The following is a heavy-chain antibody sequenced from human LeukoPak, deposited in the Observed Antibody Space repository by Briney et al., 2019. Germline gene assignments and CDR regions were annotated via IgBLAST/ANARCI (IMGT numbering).Heavy chain of an antibody. V-gene: IGHV3-48*03. CDR3: ARGQRPQYTSTWDNWFDP. D-gene: IGHD2-2*01. Sequence: GGSLRLSCAASGFPFSSYEMNWVRQAPGKRLQWVSYISSSGNKIYYAASVKGRFTISRDNAKNSLYLQIDSLRAEDTAVYYCARGQRPQYTSTWDNWFDPWGQGTQVTVSS. CDR2: ISSSGNKI. CDR1: GFPFSSYE. J-gene: IGHJ5*02.